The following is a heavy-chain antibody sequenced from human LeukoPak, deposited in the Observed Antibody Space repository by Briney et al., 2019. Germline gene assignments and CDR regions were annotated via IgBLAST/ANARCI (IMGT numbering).Heavy chain of an antibody. V-gene: IGHV3-30-3*01. Sequence: PGASLRLSCAASGFTFSSYAMHWVRQAPGKGLEWVAVISYDGSNKYYADSVKGRFTISRDNSKNTLYLQMNSLRAEDTAVYYCARGVGAGYWGQGTLVTVSS. CDR1: GFTFSSYA. D-gene: IGHD1-26*01. CDR2: ISYDGSNK. J-gene: IGHJ4*02. CDR3: ARGVGAGY.